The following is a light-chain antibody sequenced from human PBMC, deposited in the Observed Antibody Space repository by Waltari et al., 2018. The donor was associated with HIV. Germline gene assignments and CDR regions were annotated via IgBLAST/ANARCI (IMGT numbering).Light chain of an antibody. CDR2: TND. J-gene: IGLJ2*01. V-gene: IGLV1-44*01. CDR3: AAWDDSLIGVI. CDR1: SNIGSHS. Sequence: SNIGSHSVNWYQQLPGTAPKLLIYTNDQRPSGVPDRFSGSKSGTSASLAITGLQSKDEADYYCAAWDDSLIGVIFGGGTKLTVL.